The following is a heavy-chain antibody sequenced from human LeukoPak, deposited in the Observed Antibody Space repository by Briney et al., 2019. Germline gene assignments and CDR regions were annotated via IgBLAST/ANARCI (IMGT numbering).Heavy chain of an antibody. CDR2: ISGSGGNT. J-gene: IGHJ4*02. Sequence: GGSLRLSCAASGFTFSRCAMSWVRQVPGKGLEWVSAISGSGGNTYNADSVKGRFTISRDNSKNTLYLQMNSLRAEDTAVYYSAKGLYDSSGYYLFDYWGQGILVTVSS. CDR1: GFTFSRCA. V-gene: IGHV3-23*01. CDR3: AKGLYDSSGYYLFDY. D-gene: IGHD3-22*01.